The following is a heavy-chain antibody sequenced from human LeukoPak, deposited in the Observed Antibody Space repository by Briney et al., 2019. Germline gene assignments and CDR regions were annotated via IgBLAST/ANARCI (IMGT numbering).Heavy chain of an antibody. CDR1: GFTFSDYY. Sequence: GGSLRLSCAASGFTFSDYYMSWIRQAPGKGREWGGFIRSTVYVATTEYAASVRGRFLISRDDSKSMAYLQMNRLTTEDTALYYCTAGGSYYGAGTDYWGQGTLVTVSS. D-gene: IGHD3-10*01. V-gene: IGHV3-49*03. CDR3: TAGGSYYGAGTDY. CDR2: IRSTVYVATT. J-gene: IGHJ4*02.